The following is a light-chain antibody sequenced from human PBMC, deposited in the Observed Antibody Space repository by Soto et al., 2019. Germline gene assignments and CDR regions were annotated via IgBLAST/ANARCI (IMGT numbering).Light chain of an antibody. Sequence: QSALTQPASVSGSAGQSSTISCTGTSSDVGGYNYVSWYQQHPGKAPKLMIYDVSNRPSGVSNRFSGSKSGNTASLTISGLQAEDEADYYCSSYTSSSPYVFGTGTKVTVL. CDR1: SSDVGGYNY. CDR3: SSYTSSSPYV. V-gene: IGLV2-14*01. CDR2: DVS. J-gene: IGLJ1*01.